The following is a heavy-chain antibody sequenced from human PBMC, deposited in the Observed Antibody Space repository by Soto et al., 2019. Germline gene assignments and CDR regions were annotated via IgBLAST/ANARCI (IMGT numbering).Heavy chain of an antibody. Sequence: GGSLRLSCAASGFTFSSYSMNWVRQAPGKGLEWVSSISSSSSYIYYADSVKGRFTISRDNAKNSLYLQMNSLRAEDTAVYYCARGIYPPSPPDSQYYMDVWGKGTAVTVSS. J-gene: IGHJ6*03. CDR2: ISSSSSYI. CDR3: ARGIYPPSPPDSQYYMDV. V-gene: IGHV3-21*01. D-gene: IGHD3-3*01. CDR1: GFTFSSYS.